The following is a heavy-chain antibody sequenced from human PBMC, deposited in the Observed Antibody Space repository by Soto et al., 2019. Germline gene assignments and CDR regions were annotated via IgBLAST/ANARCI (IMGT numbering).Heavy chain of an antibody. Sequence: GEYLRLSCAASGFTFSSYAMSWVRQAPGKGLEWVSAISGSGGSTYYADSVKGRFTISRDNSGNTLYLEMRSLRGEDTAVYYCANVLSSIFRRGYLLAFRGQGSTVTGSS. CDR1: GFTFSSYA. D-gene: IGHD3-3*01. CDR3: ANVLSSIFRRGYLLAF. V-gene: IGHV3-23*01. CDR2: ISGSGGST. J-gene: IGHJ6*02.